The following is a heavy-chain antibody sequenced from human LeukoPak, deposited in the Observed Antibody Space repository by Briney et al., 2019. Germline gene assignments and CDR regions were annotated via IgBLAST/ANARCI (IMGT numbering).Heavy chain of an antibody. Sequence: APVKVSCKASGYTFSGYYIHWVRQAPGQGLEWMGWISAYNGNTNYAQKLQGRVTMTTDTSTSTACMELSRLRSDDTAVYYCARDEELERSSYYYYYMDVWGKGTTVTVSS. CDR2: ISAYNGNT. CDR3: ARDEELERSSYYYYYMDV. D-gene: IGHD1-1*01. J-gene: IGHJ6*03. V-gene: IGHV1-18*04. CDR1: GYTFSGYY.